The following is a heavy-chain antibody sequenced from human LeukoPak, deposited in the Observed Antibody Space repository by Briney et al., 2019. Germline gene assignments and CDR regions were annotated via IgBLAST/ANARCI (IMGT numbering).Heavy chain of an antibody. CDR1: GYTFTSYD. CDR3: ARESIAVAGTPFDY. Sequence: ASVKVSCKASGYTFTSYDINWVRQATGQGLKWMGWMNPNSGNTGYAQKFQGRVTMTRNTSISTAYMELSSLRSEDTAVYYCARESIAVAGTPFDYWGQGTLVTVSS. V-gene: IGHV1-8*01. CDR2: MNPNSGNT. D-gene: IGHD6-19*01. J-gene: IGHJ4*02.